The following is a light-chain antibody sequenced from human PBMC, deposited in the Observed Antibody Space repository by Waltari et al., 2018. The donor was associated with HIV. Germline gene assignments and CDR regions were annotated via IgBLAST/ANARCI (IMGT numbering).Light chain of an antibody. Sequence: SLELTQPSSVSVSPGQAARITCSGDLLAKKQARWFQQKPGQAPVVVIYKDTERPSAIPERFSGSSSGTTVTLTIGGVQVEDEADYYCYSAADDNRLIFGGGTKLTVL. CDR3: YSAADDNRLI. V-gene: IGLV3-27*01. CDR2: KDT. CDR1: LLAKKQ. J-gene: IGLJ2*01.